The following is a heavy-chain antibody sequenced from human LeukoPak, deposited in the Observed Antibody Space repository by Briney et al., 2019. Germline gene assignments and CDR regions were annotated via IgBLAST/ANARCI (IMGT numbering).Heavy chain of an antibody. D-gene: IGHD3-9*01. J-gene: IGHJ4*02. CDR2: INHSGST. Sequence: PSETLSLTCAVYGGSFSGYYWSWIRQPPGKGLEWIGEINHSGSTNYNPSLKSRVTISVDTSKNQFSLKLSSVTAADTAVYYCARGGYDILTGYYSRWGQGTLVTVSS. CDR3: ARGGYDILTGYYSR. CDR1: GGSFSGYY. V-gene: IGHV4-34*01.